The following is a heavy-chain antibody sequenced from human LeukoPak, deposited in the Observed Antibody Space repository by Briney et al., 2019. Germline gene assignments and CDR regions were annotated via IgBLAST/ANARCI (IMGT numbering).Heavy chain of an antibody. V-gene: IGHV3-66*02. J-gene: IGHJ5*02. CDR3: GIIGDWAIRS. D-gene: IGHD7-27*01. Sequence: GRSLRLSCAAYAFTVSTNYLTWVRQAPGKGLEWVSIIYDNGKTYYADSVVARFTISRDNSKNTLYLQMNGLEPEDTAVYHCGIIGDWAIRSWGQGTLVTVSS. CDR1: AFTVSTNY. CDR2: IYDNGKT.